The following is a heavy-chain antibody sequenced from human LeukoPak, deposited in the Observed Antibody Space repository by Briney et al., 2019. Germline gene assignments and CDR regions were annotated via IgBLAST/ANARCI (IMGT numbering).Heavy chain of an antibody. D-gene: IGHD3-10*01. J-gene: IGHJ4*02. CDR3: ARPHNRYYYGSGSHFDY. CDR1: GGSFSGYY. Sequence: SETLSLTCAVYGGSFSGYYWSWIRQPPGKGLEWIGEINHSGSTSYNPSLKSRVTISVDTSKNQFSLKLSSVTAADTAVYYCARPHNRYYYGSGSHFDYWGQGTLVTVSS. V-gene: IGHV4-34*01. CDR2: INHSGST.